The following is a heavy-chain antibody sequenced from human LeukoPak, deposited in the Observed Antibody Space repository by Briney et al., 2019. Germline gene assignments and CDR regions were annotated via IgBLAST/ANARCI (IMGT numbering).Heavy chain of an antibody. CDR2: IYYSGST. CDR3: ARSRVWSDYWGYFDY. Sequence: PSETLSLTCTVSGGSISSYYWSWIRQPPGKGLEWIGYIYYSGSTNYSPSLKSRVTISVDTSKTQISLELRAVTAADTAVYYCARSRVWSDYWGYFDYWGQGTLVTVSS. V-gene: IGHV4-59*01. J-gene: IGHJ4*02. CDR1: GGSISSYY. D-gene: IGHD3-3*01.